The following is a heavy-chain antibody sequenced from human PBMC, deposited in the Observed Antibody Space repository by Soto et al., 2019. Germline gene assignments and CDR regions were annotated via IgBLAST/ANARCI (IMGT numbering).Heavy chain of an antibody. Sequence: PGGSLRLSCAASGFTFSSYGMHWVRQAPGKGLEWVAVIWYDGSNKYYADSVKGRFTISRDNSKNTLYLQMNSLRAEDTAVYYCASTYCSGGSCYSAAFDIWGQGTMVTVSS. CDR2: IWYDGSNK. J-gene: IGHJ3*02. CDR3: ASTYCSGGSCYSAAFDI. D-gene: IGHD2-15*01. CDR1: GFTFSSYG. V-gene: IGHV3-33*01.